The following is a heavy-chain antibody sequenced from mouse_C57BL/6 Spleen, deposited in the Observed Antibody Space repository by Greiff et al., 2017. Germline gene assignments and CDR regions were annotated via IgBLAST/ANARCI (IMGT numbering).Heavy chain of an antibody. Sequence: QVQLQQSGAELAKPGASVKLSCKASGYTFTSYWMHWVKQRPGQGLEWIGYINPSSGYTKYNQRFKDKATLTADKSSSTAYMQLSSLTYEDSAVYYCARGPHYDYGAMDDWGQGTSVTVSS. J-gene: IGHJ4*01. CDR1: GYTFTSYW. CDR2: INPSSGYT. V-gene: IGHV1-7*01. CDR3: ARGPHYDYGAMDD. D-gene: IGHD1-1*02.